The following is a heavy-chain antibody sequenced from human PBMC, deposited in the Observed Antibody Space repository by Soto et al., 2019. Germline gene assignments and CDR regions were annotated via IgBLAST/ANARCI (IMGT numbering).Heavy chain of an antibody. D-gene: IGHD3-3*01. CDR1: GGSFSGYY. J-gene: IGHJ6*03. V-gene: IGHV4-34*01. CDR2: INHSGST. CDR3: ARLGGLTTFGTGDPMDV. Sequence: QVQLQQWGAGLLKPSETLSLTCAVYGGSFSGYYWSWIRQPPGKGLEWIGEINHSGSTNYNPSLKSRVTISVDTSKNQFSLKLSSVTAADTAVYYCARLGGLTTFGTGDPMDVWGKGTTVTVSS.